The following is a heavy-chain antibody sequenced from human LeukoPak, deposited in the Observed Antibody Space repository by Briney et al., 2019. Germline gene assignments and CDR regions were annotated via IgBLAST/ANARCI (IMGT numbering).Heavy chain of an antibody. D-gene: IGHD3-3*01. J-gene: IGHJ6*03. CDR1: GYTFTGYY. Sequence: ASVKVSCKASGYTFTGYYMHWVRQAPGQGLEWMGWINPNSGGTNYAQKFQGRVTMTRDTSISTAYMELSRLRSDDTAVYYCARDGSGITIFGVVIYDYYYYYMDVWGKGTTVTVSS. CDR2: INPNSGGT. V-gene: IGHV1-2*02. CDR3: ARDGSGITIFGVVIYDYYYYYMDV.